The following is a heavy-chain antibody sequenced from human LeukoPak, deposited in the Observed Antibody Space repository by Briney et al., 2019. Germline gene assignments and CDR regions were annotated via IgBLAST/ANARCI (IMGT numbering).Heavy chain of an antibody. CDR3: ARGITMIVVAHDY. J-gene: IGHJ4*02. D-gene: IGHD3-22*01. Sequence: GGSLRLSCAASGFTFSSYWMHWVRQAPGKGLVWGSRINTDGSSTNYAASVKGRFTISRDNAKNTLYLQMNSLRAEDTAVYYCARGITMIVVAHDYWGQGTLVTVSS. V-gene: IGHV3-74*01. CDR2: INTDGSST. CDR1: GFTFSSYW.